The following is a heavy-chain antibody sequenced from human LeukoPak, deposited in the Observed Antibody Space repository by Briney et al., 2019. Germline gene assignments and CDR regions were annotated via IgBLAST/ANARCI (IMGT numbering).Heavy chain of an antibody. CDR3: ARGYDSGISHIDY. V-gene: IGHV3-48*03. D-gene: IGHD3-10*01. CDR1: GFTFSSSE. Sequence: PGGSLRLSCAASGFTFSSSEMSWVRQAPGRGLEWVSYISSSGTTTYYAASVKGRFTISIDNAKNSLYLQMNRLRAEDTAVYYCARGYDSGISHIDYWGQGTLVTVSS. J-gene: IGHJ4*02. CDR2: ISSSGTTT.